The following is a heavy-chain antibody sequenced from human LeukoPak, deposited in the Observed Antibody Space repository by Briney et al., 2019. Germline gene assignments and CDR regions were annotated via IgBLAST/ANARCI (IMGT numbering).Heavy chain of an antibody. J-gene: IGHJ5*02. CDR2: INHGGST. Sequence: PSETLSLTCAVYGGSFSDYSWSWIRQPPGKGLEWIGEINHGGSTNYNPSLKSRVTISVDMSKNQFSLKLSSVTAADTAVYYCASTANLYYHPFDPWGQGTLVTVSS. D-gene: IGHD3-3*02. CDR3: ASTANLYYHPFDP. V-gene: IGHV4-34*01. CDR1: GGSFSDYS.